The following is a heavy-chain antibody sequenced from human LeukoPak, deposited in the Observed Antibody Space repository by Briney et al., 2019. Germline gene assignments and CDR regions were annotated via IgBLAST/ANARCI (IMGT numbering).Heavy chain of an antibody. Sequence: PGGSLRLSCAASGFTFSSYSMNRVRQAPGKGLEGVSSISSSSSYIYYADSVKGRFTISRDNAKNSLYLQMNSLRAEDTAVYYCARGSSSGPHYFDYWGQGTLVTVSS. CDR3: ARGSSSGPHYFDY. V-gene: IGHV3-21*01. CDR2: ISSSSSYI. CDR1: GFTFSSYS. J-gene: IGHJ4*02. D-gene: IGHD6-13*01.